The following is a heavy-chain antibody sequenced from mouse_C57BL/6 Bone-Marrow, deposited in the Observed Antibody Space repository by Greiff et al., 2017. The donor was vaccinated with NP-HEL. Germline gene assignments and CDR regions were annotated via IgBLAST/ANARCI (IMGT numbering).Heavy chain of an antibody. Sequence: EVQVVESGGGLVQPGGSLSLSCAASGFTFTDYYMSWVRQPPGKALEWLGIIRNKANGYTTEYSASVKGRFTISRDNTQSILYLHMNALRAEDSATYYCGRDGYEAWFAYWGQGTLVTVSS. J-gene: IGHJ3*01. CDR3: GRDGYEAWFAY. V-gene: IGHV7-3*01. CDR2: IRNKANGYTT. D-gene: IGHD2-2*01. CDR1: GFTFTDYY.